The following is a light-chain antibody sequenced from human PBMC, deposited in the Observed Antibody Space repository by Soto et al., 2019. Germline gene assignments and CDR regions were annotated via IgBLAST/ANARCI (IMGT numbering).Light chain of an antibody. Sequence: DIQMTQSPSTLSASVEDRVTITCRASQSIKNYLNWYQHKPGAAPKLLIFGASNLESGVPSRFSGSGSGTEFTLTISSLQPEDFATYYCQQSYSTPITFGQGTRLEIK. V-gene: IGKV1-39*01. CDR3: QQSYSTPIT. CDR1: QSIKNY. CDR2: GAS. J-gene: IGKJ5*01.